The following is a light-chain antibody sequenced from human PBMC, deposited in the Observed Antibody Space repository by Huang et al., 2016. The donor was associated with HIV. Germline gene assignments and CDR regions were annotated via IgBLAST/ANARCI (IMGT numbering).Light chain of an antibody. J-gene: IGKJ2*01. CDR3: QQSHSIPHT. CDR1: DNLANS. V-gene: IGKV1-39*01. CDR2: GAS. Sequence: DIQMTQSPSSLSASVGDRVTITCRTSDNLANSLNWYQQKSGAAPVLLIYGASNLQPGVSSGFSGGGSGTDFTLTITNLRPEDFATYYCQQSHSIPHTFGQGTRLE.